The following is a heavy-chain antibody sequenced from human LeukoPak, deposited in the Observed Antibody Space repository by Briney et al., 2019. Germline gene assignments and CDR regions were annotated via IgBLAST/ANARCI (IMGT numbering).Heavy chain of an antibody. CDR3: ASLGGYCSGGSCYGVDY. CDR2: TIPIFGTA. V-gene: IGHV1-69*05. Sequence: GSSVKVSCKASGGTFSSYAISWVRQAPGQGLEWMGGTIPIFGTANYAQKFQGRVTITTDESTSTAYMELSSLRSEDTAVYYCASLGGYCSGGSCYGVDYWGQGTLVTVSS. D-gene: IGHD2-15*01. J-gene: IGHJ4*02. CDR1: GGTFSSYA.